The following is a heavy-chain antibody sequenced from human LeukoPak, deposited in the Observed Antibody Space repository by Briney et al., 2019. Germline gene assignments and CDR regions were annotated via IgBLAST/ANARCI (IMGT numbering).Heavy chain of an antibody. CDR1: GGSISNYY. Sequence: PSETLSLTCTVSGGSISNYYWSWIRQPPGKGLDWIGYIYYTGSTNSNPSLKSRVTISADTPKNQFSLKLSSVTAADTAVYYCARRARENWHFDLWGRGTLVTVSS. V-gene: IGHV4-59*08. CDR2: IYYTGST. J-gene: IGHJ2*01. CDR3: ARRARENWHFDL.